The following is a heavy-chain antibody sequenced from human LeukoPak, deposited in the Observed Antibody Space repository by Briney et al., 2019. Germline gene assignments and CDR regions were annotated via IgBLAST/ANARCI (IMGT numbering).Heavy chain of an antibody. Sequence: GGSLRLSCAASGFTFSDYYMSWIRQAPGKGLEWVSYISSSGSTIYYADSVKGRFTISRDNAKNSLYLQMNSLRAEDTAVYYCAKDLLRYFDWLLPDYWGQGTLVTVSS. D-gene: IGHD3-9*01. CDR3: AKDLLRYFDWLLPDY. V-gene: IGHV3-11*04. J-gene: IGHJ4*02. CDR1: GFTFSDYY. CDR2: ISSSGSTI.